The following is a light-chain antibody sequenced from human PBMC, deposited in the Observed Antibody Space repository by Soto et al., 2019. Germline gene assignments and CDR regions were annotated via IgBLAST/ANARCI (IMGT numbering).Light chain of an antibody. V-gene: IGKV1-13*02. CDR1: QGISSA. J-gene: IGKJ4*01. CDR2: DAS. CDR3: QQYESQPFT. Sequence: AIQLTQSPSSLSAYVGDSVSITCRASQGISSALAWYQQKPGRAPKLLIYDASSLEGGVPSRFSGTRSGTDFVLAIRSLQAEDVATYYCQQYESQPFTFGGGTKV.